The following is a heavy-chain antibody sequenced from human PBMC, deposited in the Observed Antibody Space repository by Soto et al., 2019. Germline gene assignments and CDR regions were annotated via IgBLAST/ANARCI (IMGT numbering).Heavy chain of an antibody. V-gene: IGHV4-30-4*01. J-gene: IGHJ4*02. CDR1: GGSISSGDYY. CDR3: ARVRGAGRFGY. CDR2: IYYSGST. D-gene: IGHD3-16*01. Sequence: SETLSLTCTVSGGSISSGDYYWSWIRQPPGKGLEWIGYIYYSGSTYYNPSLKSRVTISVDTSKNQFSLKLSSVTAADTAVYYCARVRGAGRFGYWGQGTLVTVSS.